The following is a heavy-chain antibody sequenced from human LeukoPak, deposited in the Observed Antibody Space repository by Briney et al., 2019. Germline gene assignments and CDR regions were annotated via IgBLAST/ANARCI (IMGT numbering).Heavy chain of an antibody. Sequence: ASVKVSCKASGGTFSSYAISWVRQAPGQGLEWMGGIIPIFGTANYAQKFQGRVTITADESTSTAYMELSSLRSEDTAVYYCARGSGDSGSYSDAFDIWGQGTMVTVSS. CDR1: GGTFSSYA. J-gene: IGHJ3*02. CDR2: IIPIFGTA. CDR3: ARGSGDSGSYSDAFDI. V-gene: IGHV1-69*01. D-gene: IGHD1-26*01.